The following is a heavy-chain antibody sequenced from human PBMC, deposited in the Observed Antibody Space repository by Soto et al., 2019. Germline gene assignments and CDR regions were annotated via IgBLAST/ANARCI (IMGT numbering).Heavy chain of an antibody. CDR2: MNPNSGNT. V-gene: IGHV1-8*01. CDR3: ARGVGMW. Sequence: QVQLVQSGAEVKKPGASVKVSCKASGYTFTSYDINWVRQATGQGLEWMGWMNPNSGNTGAAQKXKXRXXMTRHTSIRTAYMELSSLRSEDTAVYYCARGVGMWWGQGTLVTVSS. CDR1: GYTFTSYD. D-gene: IGHD7-27*01. J-gene: IGHJ4*02.